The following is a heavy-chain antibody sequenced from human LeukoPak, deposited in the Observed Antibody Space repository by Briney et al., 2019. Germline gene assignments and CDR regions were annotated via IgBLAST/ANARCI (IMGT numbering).Heavy chain of an antibody. CDR1: GYKFTNYY. V-gene: IGHV5-51*01. D-gene: IGHD3-16*02. Sequence: GESLKISCKGSGYKFTNYYIGWVRQMPGKGLEWMGMIYPGDSKTRYSPSFQGQVTVSVDKSINTAYLQWGSLKASDTAVYYCTRQLRLGDLSPPGLDYWGQGTLVTVSS. CDR2: IYPGDSKT. CDR3: TRQLRLGDLSPPGLDY. J-gene: IGHJ4*02.